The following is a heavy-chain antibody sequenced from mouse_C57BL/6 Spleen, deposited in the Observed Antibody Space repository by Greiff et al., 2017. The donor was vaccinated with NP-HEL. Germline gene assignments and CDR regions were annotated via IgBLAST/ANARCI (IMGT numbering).Heavy chain of an antibody. V-gene: IGHV2-3*01. Sequence: QVQLQQSGPGLVAPSQSLSITCTVSGFSFTSYGVSWVRQPPGKGLEWLGVIWGDGSTNYHSALISRLSISKDNSKSQVFVILNRLQTDDTATYYCAKGRLRHWFAYWGQGTLVTVSA. CDR1: GFSFTSYG. J-gene: IGHJ3*01. D-gene: IGHD2-4*01. CDR2: IWGDGST. CDR3: AKGRLRHWFAY.